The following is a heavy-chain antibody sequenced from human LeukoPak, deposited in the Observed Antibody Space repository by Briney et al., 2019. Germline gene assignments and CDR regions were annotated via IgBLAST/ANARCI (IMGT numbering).Heavy chain of an antibody. Sequence: ASVKFSCKASGYTFNSYGISWVRQAPGQGLEWMGWISAYNGNTNYAQKLQGRVTMTTDTSTSTAYMELRSLRSDDTAVYYCARDLVVPAAIRETYYYYYYMDVWGKGTTVTVSS. D-gene: IGHD2-2*01. V-gene: IGHV1-18*01. CDR2: ISAYNGNT. J-gene: IGHJ6*03. CDR3: ARDLVVPAAIRETYYYYYYMDV. CDR1: GYTFNSYG.